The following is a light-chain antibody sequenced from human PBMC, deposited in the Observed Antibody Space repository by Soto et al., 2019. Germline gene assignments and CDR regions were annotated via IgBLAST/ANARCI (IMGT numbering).Light chain of an antibody. Sequence: DIQMTQSPSTLSATAGDRVTITCRASQDISHYLAWFQQKPGKVPKRLIFAVSNLESGVPSRFRGSGSGTEFTLTITSLQPEDFATYYCLQHNSYPWTFGQGTKVDIK. CDR3: LQHNSYPWT. V-gene: IGKV1-17*03. CDR2: AVS. J-gene: IGKJ1*01. CDR1: QDISHY.